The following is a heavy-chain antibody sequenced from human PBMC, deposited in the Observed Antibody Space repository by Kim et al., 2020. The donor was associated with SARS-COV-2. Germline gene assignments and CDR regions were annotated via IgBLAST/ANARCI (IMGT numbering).Heavy chain of an antibody. CDR3: ARARAYSIVGAFDY. CDR1: GGSISSYY. CDR2: IYYSGST. J-gene: IGHJ4*02. Sequence: SETLSLTCTVSGGSISSYYWSWIRQPPGKGLEWIGYIYYSGSTNYNPSLKSRVTISVDTSKNQFSLKLSSVTAADTAVYYCARARAYSIVGAFDYWGQGTLVTVSS. V-gene: IGHV4-59*01. D-gene: IGHD6-13*01.